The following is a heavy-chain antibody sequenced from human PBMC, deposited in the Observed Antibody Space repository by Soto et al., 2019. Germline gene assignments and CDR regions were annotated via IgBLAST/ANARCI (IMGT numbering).Heavy chain of an antibody. J-gene: IGHJ4*02. CDR2: INHSGST. D-gene: IGHD3-3*01. CDR1: GGSFSGYY. V-gene: IGHV4-34*01. Sequence: SETLSLTCAVYGGSFSGYYWSWIRQPPGKGLEWIGEINHSGSTNYNPSLKSRVTISVDTSKNQFSLKLSSVTAADTAVYYCALRFLEWSTLDYWGQGTLVTVSS. CDR3: ALRFLEWSTLDY.